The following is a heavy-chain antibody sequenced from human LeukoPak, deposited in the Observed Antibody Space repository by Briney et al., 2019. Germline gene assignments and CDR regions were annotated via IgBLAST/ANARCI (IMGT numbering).Heavy chain of an antibody. CDR2: ISGSGGRT. J-gene: IGHJ4*02. V-gene: IGHV3-23*01. Sequence: QPGGSLRLSCAASGFSFNRYAVAWVRQAPGKGLEWVSTISGSGGRTFFADSVKGRVTISRDDGKNTLYLHMNSLRDDDTAVYYCATDQRYAFDYWGQGILVTVSS. D-gene: IGHD3-9*01. CDR1: GFSFNRYA. CDR3: ATDQRYAFDY.